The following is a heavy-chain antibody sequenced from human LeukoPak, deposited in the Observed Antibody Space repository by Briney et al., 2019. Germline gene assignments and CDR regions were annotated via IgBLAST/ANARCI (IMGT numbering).Heavy chain of an antibody. CDR3: ARRPDCSGSDCYGMDV. V-gene: IGHV3-21*01. J-gene: IGHJ6*02. D-gene: IGHD2-15*01. CDR1: GFTFSSYT. Sequence: GGSLRLSCAASGFTFSSYTMKWVRQTPGKGLEWVSSIGRNGDYIYYADSVKGRFTISRDNANDSLFLQMNSPRADDTAVYYCARRPDCSGSDCYGMDVWGQGTTVTVSS. CDR2: IGRNGDYI.